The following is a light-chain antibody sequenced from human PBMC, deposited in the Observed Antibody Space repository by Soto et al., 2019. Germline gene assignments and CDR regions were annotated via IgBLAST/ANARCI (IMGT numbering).Light chain of an antibody. V-gene: IGLV1-40*01. CDR3: QSYDSSLSVNYV. CDR1: SSNIGAGYD. CDR2: GNS. J-gene: IGLJ1*01. Sequence: QSVLTQPPSVSGSPGQRVTISCAGSSSNIGAGYDVHWYQQLPGTAPKLLIYGNSNRPSGVPDRFSGSKSGTSASLALTGLQAEDEADYYCQSYDSSLSVNYVFGTGTKVTVL.